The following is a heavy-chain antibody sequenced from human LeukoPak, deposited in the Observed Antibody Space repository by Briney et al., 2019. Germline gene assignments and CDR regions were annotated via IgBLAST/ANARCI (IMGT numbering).Heavy chain of an antibody. Sequence: PGGSLRLSCAASGFTFSNYVMSWVRQAPGKGLEWVSSISSSSSYIYYADSVKGRFTISRDNAKNSLYLQMNSLRAEDTAVYYCARSTLYYYYGMDVWGQGTTVTVSS. CDR3: ARSTLYYYYGMDV. CDR2: ISSSSSYI. V-gene: IGHV3-21*01. J-gene: IGHJ6*02. CDR1: GFTFSNYV.